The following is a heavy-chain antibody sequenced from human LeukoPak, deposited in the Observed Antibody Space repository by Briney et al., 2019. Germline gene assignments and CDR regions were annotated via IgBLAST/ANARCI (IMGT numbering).Heavy chain of an antibody. CDR2: IYHSGST. Sequence: SETLSLTCAVSGYSISSGYYWGWIRQPPGKGLEWIGSIYHSGSTYYNPSLKSRVTISVDTSKNQFSLKLSSVTAADTAVYYCARLDGCSGGSCYGYYFDYWGQGTLVTVSS. J-gene: IGHJ4*02. CDR3: ARLDGCSGGSCYGYYFDY. CDR1: GYSISSGYY. V-gene: IGHV4-38-2*01. D-gene: IGHD2-15*01.